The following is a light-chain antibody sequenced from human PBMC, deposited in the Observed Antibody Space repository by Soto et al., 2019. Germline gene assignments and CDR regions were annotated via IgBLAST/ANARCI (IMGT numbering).Light chain of an antibody. CDR1: SSDVGGYDY. V-gene: IGLV2-8*01. CDR3: SSYTGGNPSYV. CDR2: EAT. Sequence: QSVLTQPPSASGSPGQSVTISCTGTSSDVGGYDYVSWYQQHPGKAPKLMIYEATIRPSGVSDRFSGSKSGNTASLTVSGLXAEDEADYYCSSYTGGNPSYVFGTGTKVTVL. J-gene: IGLJ1*01.